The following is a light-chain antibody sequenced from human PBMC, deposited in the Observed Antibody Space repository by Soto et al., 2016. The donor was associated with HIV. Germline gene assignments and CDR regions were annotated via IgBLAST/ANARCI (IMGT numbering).Light chain of an antibody. J-gene: IGKJ4*01. V-gene: IGKV2-29*03. CDR2: EVS. Sequence: LVLTQTPVSLSVTPGQATSISCRSSQSLVHSDGKTYLYWYLQRPGQTPQLLIHEVSSRFSGVPDRFSGSGSGTSFTLKISRVEAEDVGVYYCMHGIHMPLTFGGGPKVDI. CDR3: MHGIHMPLT. CDR1: QSLVHSDGKTY.